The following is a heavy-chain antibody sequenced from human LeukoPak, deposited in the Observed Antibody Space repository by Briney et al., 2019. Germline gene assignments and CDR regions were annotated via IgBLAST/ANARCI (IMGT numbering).Heavy chain of an antibody. CDR1: GFTFSSYS. D-gene: IGHD2-2*01. Sequence: GGSLRLSCAASGFTFSSYSMNWVRQAPGKGLEWVSSISSSSSYIYYADSVKGRFTISRDNSKNTLYLQMYSLRAEDTAVYYCAGGGYCSSTSCYGMVRGVIFDYWGQGTLVTVSS. CDR3: AGGGYCSSTSCYGMVRGVIFDY. CDR2: ISSSSSYI. J-gene: IGHJ4*02. V-gene: IGHV3-21*04.